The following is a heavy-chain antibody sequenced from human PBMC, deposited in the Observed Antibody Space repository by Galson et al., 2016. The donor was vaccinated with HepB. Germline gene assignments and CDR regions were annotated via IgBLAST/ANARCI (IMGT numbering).Heavy chain of an antibody. CDR1: GGTFITSA. Sequence: SVKVSCKASGGTFITSAISWVRQAPGQGLEWMGGIIPLFRTANYAQKFQGRITITADESTFTAYMELRGLRSDDTAVYYCARGSSSSVVGSTAFDYWGHGTLGTVSS. CDR3: ARGSSSSVVGSTAFDY. V-gene: IGHV1-69*13. CDR2: IIPLFRTA. D-gene: IGHD1-26*01. J-gene: IGHJ4*01.